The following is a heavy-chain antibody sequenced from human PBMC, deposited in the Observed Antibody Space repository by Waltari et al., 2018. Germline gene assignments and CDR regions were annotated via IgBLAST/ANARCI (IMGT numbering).Heavy chain of an antibody. D-gene: IGHD1-1*01. J-gene: IGHJ6*02. V-gene: IGHV3-74*03. CDR3: ARVSRRTYRSPVPGRHFYYGMDV. CDR2: ISSDASYT. CDR1: GFPFSSYW. Sequence: EEQLVESGGGLVQPGDSLRLSCAASGFPFSSYWMNWVRQAPGKGPLWVSRISSDASYTTYADSVKGRFTISRDNARNTLYLQMNRLRAEDTAVYFCARVSRRTYRSPVPGRHFYYGMDVWGQGTTVTVSS.